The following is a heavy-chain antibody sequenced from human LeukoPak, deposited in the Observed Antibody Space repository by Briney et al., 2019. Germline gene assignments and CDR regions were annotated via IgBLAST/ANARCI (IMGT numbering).Heavy chain of an antibody. J-gene: IGHJ4*02. Sequence: SETLSLTCTVSGGSISSYYWSWIRQPPGKGLEWIGYIYYSGSTNYNLSLKSRVTISVDTSKNQFSLKLSSVTAADTAVYYCARGDIVVVPAAGSLDYWGQGTLVTVSS. V-gene: IGHV4-59*01. CDR2: IYYSGST. CDR3: ARGDIVVVPAAGSLDY. D-gene: IGHD2-2*01. CDR1: GGSISSYY.